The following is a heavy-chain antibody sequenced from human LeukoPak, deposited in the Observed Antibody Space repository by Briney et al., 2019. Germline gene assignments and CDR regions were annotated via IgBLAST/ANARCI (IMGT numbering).Heavy chain of an antibody. CDR3: AGDRYSSSLDY. V-gene: IGHV4-38-2*02. J-gene: IGHJ4*02. D-gene: IGHD6-6*01. CDR1: GYSISSGYY. Sequence: KPSETLSLTCTVSGYSISSGYYWGWIRQPPGKWLEWIGSIYHSGSTYYNLSLKSRVTISVDTSKNQFSLKLSSVTAADTAVYYCAGDRYSSSLDYWGQGTLVTVSS. CDR2: IYHSGST.